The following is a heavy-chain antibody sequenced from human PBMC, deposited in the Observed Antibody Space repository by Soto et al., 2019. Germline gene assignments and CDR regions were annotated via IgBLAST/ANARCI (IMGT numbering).Heavy chain of an antibody. J-gene: IGHJ6*02. D-gene: IGHD2-15*01. V-gene: IGHV3-23*01. CDR1: GLTFGSYG. CDR3: ARVVDSYYYGGMDV. Sequence: GGSLRLSCAASGLTFGSYGMSWVRQAPGKGLEWVSAISGSAGSTYHADSVKGRFTISRDNSKNTLYLQMNNLRAEDSAVYYCARVVDSYYYGGMDVWGQGTTVTVSS. CDR2: ISGSAGST.